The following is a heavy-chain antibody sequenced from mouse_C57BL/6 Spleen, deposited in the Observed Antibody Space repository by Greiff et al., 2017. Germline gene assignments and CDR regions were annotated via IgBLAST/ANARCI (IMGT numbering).Heavy chain of an antibody. J-gene: IGHJ4*01. D-gene: IGHD2-1*01. CDR1: GYTFTSYG. V-gene: IGHV1-81*01. Sequence: QVQLQQSGAELARPGASVKLSCKASGYTFTSYGISWVKQRTGQGLEWIGEIYPRSGNTYYNEKFKGKATLTADKSSSTAYMELRSLTSEDSAVYFCAREDGNYAYYYAMDYWGQGTSVTVSS. CDR2: IYPRSGNT. CDR3: AREDGNYAYYYAMDY.